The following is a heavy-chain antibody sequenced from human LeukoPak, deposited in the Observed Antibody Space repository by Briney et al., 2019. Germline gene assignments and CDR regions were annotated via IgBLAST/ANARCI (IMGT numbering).Heavy chain of an antibody. J-gene: IGHJ5*02. CDR1: GGSISSYY. V-gene: IGHV4-4*07. CDR3: ARDLLGYCSSTSCYGTHNWFDP. D-gene: IGHD2-2*01. CDR2: IYTSGST. Sequence: KPPETLSLTCTVSGGSISSYYWSWIRQPAGKGLEWIGRIYTSGSTNYNPSLKGRVTMSVDTSKNQFSLKLSSVTAADTAVYYCARDLLGYCSSTSCYGTHNWFDPWGQGTLVTVSS.